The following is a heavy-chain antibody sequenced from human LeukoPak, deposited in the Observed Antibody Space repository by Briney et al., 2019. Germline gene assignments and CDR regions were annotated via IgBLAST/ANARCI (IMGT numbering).Heavy chain of an antibody. CDR2: ISSSGSTI. J-gene: IGHJ5*02. CDR1: GFTFSSYE. D-gene: IGHD6-19*01. Sequence: PGGSLRLSCAASGFTFSSYEMNWVRQAPGKGLEWVSYISSSGSTIYYADSVKGRFTISRDNAKNSLYLQMNSLRAEDTAVYYCARLHSSGWYPWGQGTLVTVSS. V-gene: IGHV3-48*03. CDR3: ARLHSSGWYP.